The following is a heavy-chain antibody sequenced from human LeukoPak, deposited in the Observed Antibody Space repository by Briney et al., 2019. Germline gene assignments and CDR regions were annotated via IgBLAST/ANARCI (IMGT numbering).Heavy chain of an antibody. D-gene: IGHD2-2*01. CDR3: AAAMGNPY. CDR1: GFTLSSYT. Sequence: GRSLRLTWAASGFTLSSYTMHWVRQAPGKGLEWVAVISYDGSNKDYADSVKGRFTISRDNSKSTLYLQMDSLRTEDTAVYYCAAAMGNPYWGQASLVTVSS. V-gene: IGHV3-30-3*01. CDR2: ISYDGSNK. J-gene: IGHJ4*02.